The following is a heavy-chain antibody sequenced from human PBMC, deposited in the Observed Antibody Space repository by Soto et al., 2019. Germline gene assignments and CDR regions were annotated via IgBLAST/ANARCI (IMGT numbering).Heavy chain of an antibody. J-gene: IGHJ5*02. D-gene: IGHD6-13*01. V-gene: IGHV2-26*04. CDR1: GFSLSNAGLG. CDR2: IFSNDEK. Sequence: QVTVKESGPVLVKPTETLTLTCTVSGFSLSNAGLGVSWIRQPPGNALEWLAHIFSNDEKSYSTSLKSRLTISKDTSKSQVVLTMTNMDPVDTATYYCASTYSSSWYWFDPWGQGTLVTVSP. CDR3: ASTYSSSWYWFDP.